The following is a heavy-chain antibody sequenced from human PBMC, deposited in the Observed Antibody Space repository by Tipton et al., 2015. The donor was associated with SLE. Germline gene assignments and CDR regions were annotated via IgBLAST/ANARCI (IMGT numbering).Heavy chain of an antibody. J-gene: IGHJ5*02. Sequence: TLSLTCTVSAGSISSTNSYWGWIRQPPGKGPEWIGSINYSGNTYETSSLRSRVTLSVDTSKNQFSLRLTSVTAADTAVYYCARDGGFWRGSDHWGQGIPVTVSS. CDR3: ARDGGFWRGSDH. V-gene: IGHV4-39*07. D-gene: IGHD3-3*01. CDR2: INYSGNT. CDR1: AGSISSTNSY.